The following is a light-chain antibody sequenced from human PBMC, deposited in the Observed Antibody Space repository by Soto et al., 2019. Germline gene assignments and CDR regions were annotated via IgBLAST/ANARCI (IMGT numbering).Light chain of an antibody. V-gene: IGKV3-11*01. CDR3: QQGSNWPLT. CDR2: DAS. J-gene: IGKJ4*01. Sequence: EIVLTQSPATLSLSPGESATLSCRASQSVSSYLAWYQQKPGQAPRLLIFDASNRATGIPARFSGSGSGTDFTLTISSLEPDDLAVYYCQQGSNWPLTFGGGTKVEIK. CDR1: QSVSSY.